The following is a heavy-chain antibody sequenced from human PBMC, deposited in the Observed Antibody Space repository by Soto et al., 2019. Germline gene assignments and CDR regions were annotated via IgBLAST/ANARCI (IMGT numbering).Heavy chain of an antibody. D-gene: IGHD3-22*01. J-gene: IGHJ4*02. V-gene: IGHV4-39*01. CDR1: GGSISSSSYY. CDR3: ARLSYDSYLDY. CDR2: IYYSGST. Sequence: QLQLQESGPGLVKPSETLSLTCTVSGGSISSSSYYWGWIRQPPGKGLEWIGSIYYSGSTYYNPSLKSRVTISVDTSKNQFSLKLSSVTAADTAVYYCARLSYDSYLDYWGQGTLVTVSS.